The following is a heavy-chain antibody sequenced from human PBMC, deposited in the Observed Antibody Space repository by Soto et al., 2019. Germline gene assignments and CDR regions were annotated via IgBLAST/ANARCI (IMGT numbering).Heavy chain of an antibody. CDR2: VSHSGST. J-gene: IGHJ4*02. D-gene: IGHD5-18*01. Sequence: QVRLQESGPGLVKPSQTLSLTCTVSGGSIRSAAYYWSWIRQHPGKGLEWIGYVSHSGSTYYNPSLKSRVIISVHTSKNQSSLSLSSVTAADTAVYYCAREYTYGSNFFDCWGQGALVTVSS. V-gene: IGHV4-31*03. CDR3: AREYTYGSNFFDC. CDR1: GGSIRSAAYY.